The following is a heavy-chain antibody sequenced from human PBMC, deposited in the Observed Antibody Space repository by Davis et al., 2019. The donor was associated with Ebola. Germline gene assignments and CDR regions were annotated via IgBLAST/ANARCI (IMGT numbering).Heavy chain of an antibody. CDR2: INHSGST. D-gene: IGHD3-3*01. V-gene: IGHV4-34*01. CDR1: GGSFSGYY. Sequence: SETLSLTCAVYGGSFSGYYWSWIRQPPGKGLEWIGEINHSGSTNYNPFLKSRVTISVDTSKNQFSLKLSSVTAADTAVYYCARDGEETRWSGFGVGYYYYGMDVWGQGTTVTVSS. J-gene: IGHJ6*02. CDR3: ARDGEETRWSGFGVGYYYYGMDV.